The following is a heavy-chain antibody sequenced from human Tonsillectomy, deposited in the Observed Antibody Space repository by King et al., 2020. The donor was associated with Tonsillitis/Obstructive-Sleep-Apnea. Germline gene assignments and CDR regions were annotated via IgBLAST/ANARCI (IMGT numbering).Heavy chain of an antibody. J-gene: IGHJ4*02. Sequence: QLQESGPGLVKPSETLSLTCTVSVGSISSSSYYWGWIRQPPGKGLEWIGSTYYSGSTYYNPSLKSRVTISVDTSKNQFSLKLSSVTAADTAVYYCARQGYDFWSGLFDYWGQGTLVTVSS. D-gene: IGHD3-3*01. CDR1: VGSISSSSYY. V-gene: IGHV4-39*01. CDR3: ARQGYDFWSGLFDY. CDR2: TYYSGST.